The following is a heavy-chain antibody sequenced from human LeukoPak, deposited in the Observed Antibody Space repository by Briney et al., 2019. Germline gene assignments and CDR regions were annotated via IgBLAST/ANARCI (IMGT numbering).Heavy chain of an antibody. CDR2: IYYSGST. V-gene: IGHV4-39*01. Sequence: SETLYLTCTVSGGSISSSNYYWGWIRQPPGEGLEWIGNIYYSGSTYYNPSLKSRVTISVDTSKNQFSLKVSSVTAADTAVYFCARQGTVTTIYYYYYIAVWGKGPTVTVSS. D-gene: IGHD4-17*01. J-gene: IGHJ6*03. CDR3: ARQGTVTTIYYYYYIAV. CDR1: GGSISSSNYY.